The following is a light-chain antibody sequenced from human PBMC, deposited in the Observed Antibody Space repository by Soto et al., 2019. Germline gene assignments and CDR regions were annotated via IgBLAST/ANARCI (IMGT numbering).Light chain of an antibody. Sequence: QSVLTQPASVSGSPGQSITISCTGTSSDVGGYNYVSWYQQHPGKAPKLMIYDVSNRLSGVSNRFSGSKSGNTASLTISGLQAEDEADYYCSSYTRSSHLDVFGTGTKVTVL. J-gene: IGLJ1*01. CDR1: SSDVGGYNY. CDR3: SSYTRSSHLDV. CDR2: DVS. V-gene: IGLV2-14*01.